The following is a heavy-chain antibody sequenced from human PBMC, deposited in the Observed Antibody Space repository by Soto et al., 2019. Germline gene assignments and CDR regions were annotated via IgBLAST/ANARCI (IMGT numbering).Heavy chain of an antibody. CDR2: IKSKTDGGTT. D-gene: IGHD5-12*01. J-gene: IGHJ4*02. CDR1: GFIFSGAW. Sequence: PGGSLRLSCAATGFIFSGAWMTWVRQAPGKGLEWVGRIKSKTDGGTTDYAAPVKGRFTISRDDSKNTLYLQMNSLKTEDTAVYYCTTGYRDGYIFDYWGQGTLVTVSS. V-gene: IGHV3-15*07. CDR3: TTGYRDGYIFDY.